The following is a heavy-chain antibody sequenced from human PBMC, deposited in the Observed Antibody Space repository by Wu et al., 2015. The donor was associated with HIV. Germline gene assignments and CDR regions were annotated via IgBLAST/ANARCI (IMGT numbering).Heavy chain of an antibody. D-gene: IGHD2-21*02. V-gene: IGHV1-2*02. CDR2: INPNGGGT. CDR3: ATAITYCGGDCYSSHAFDI. Sequence: QMQLVQSGAEVKKPGASLKVSCKASGYTFTGYFIVWVRQAPGQGLEWLGYINPNGGGTTYAQKFQGRVTMTRDTSVSTAYMELSSLRSEDTAVYYCATAITYCGGDCYSSHAFDIWGQGTMVTVSS. J-gene: IGHJ3*02. CDR1: GYTFTGYF.